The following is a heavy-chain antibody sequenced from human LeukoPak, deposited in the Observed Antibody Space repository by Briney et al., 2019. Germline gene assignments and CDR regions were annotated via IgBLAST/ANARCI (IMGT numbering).Heavy chain of an antibody. CDR1: GFTFSSYA. Sequence: PGGSLRLSCAASGFTFSSYAMHWVRQAPGKGLEYVSAISSNGGSTYYANSVKGRFTISRDNSKNTLYLQMGSLRAEDMAVYYCARDLGGGNYYDSSGYYYGLDYWGQGTLVTVSS. D-gene: IGHD3-22*01. CDR3: ARDLGGGNYYDSSGYYYGLDY. J-gene: IGHJ4*02. CDR2: ISSNGGST. V-gene: IGHV3-64*01.